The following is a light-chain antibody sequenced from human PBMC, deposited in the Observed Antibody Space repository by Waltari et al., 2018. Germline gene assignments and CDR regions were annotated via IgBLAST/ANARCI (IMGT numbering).Light chain of an antibody. V-gene: IGKV3D-20*02. J-gene: IGKJ1*01. CDR2: DAS. CDR1: QSVGRS. CDR3: QHHVRLPAT. Sequence: EIVLTQSPGTLSLSQGERATLACRASQSVGRSLAWYQQKPGQAPRLLIYDASRRATGIPDRFSGSGSGTDFSLTISRLEPEDFAVYYCQHHVRLPATFGQGTKVEI.